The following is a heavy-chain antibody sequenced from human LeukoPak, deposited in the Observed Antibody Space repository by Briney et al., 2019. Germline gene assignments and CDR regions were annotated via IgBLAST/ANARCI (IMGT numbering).Heavy chain of an antibody. CDR1: GGSISSYY. CDR3: ARVIPFTGQQHQNFDI. Sequence: SETLSLTCTVSGGSISSYYWSWIRQPPGKGLEWIGYIYYSGSTNYNPSLKSRVTISVDTSKNQFSLKLSSVTAADTAVYYCARVIPFTGQQHQNFDIWGQGTMVTVSS. CDR2: IYYSGST. V-gene: IGHV4-59*01. J-gene: IGHJ3*02. D-gene: IGHD6-13*01.